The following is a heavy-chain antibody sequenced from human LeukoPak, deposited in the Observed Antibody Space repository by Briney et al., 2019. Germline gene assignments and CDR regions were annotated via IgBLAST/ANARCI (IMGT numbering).Heavy chain of an antibody. D-gene: IGHD4-11*01. Sequence: SETLSLTCAIYGGSFSGYYWSWIRQPPGKGLEWIGEINHSGSTNYNPSLKSRVTISVDTSKNQFSLKLSSVTAADTAVYYCARGLTTYDYWGQGTLVTVSS. CDR2: INHSGST. V-gene: IGHV4-34*01. CDR1: GGSFSGYY. J-gene: IGHJ4*02. CDR3: ARGLTTYDY.